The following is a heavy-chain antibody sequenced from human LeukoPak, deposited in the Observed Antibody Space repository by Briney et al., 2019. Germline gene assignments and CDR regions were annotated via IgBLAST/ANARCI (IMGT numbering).Heavy chain of an antibody. D-gene: IGHD6-13*01. CDR3: ARDSAGNDY. V-gene: IGHV3-7*01. CDR1: GLTFSTYW. Sequence: GGSLRLSCEASGLTFSTYWMSWVRPTPGRGLEWVANIKQDGSEKYYVDSMKGRFTISRDNAKNSLYLQVNGLRAEDTAMYCCARDSAGNDYWGQGTLVTVSS. CDR2: IKQDGSEK. J-gene: IGHJ4*02.